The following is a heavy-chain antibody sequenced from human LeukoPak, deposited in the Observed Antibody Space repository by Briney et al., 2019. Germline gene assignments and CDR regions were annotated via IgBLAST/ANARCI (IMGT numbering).Heavy chain of an antibody. J-gene: IGHJ4*02. D-gene: IGHD2-2*01. CDR3: ARSYCSSTSCSALDY. CDR1: GGLFSGYY. Sequence: SETLSLTCAVYGGLFSGYYWSWIRQLPGKGLEWIGEINHSGSTNYNPSLKSRVTISVDTSKNQFSLKLSSVTAADTAVYYCARSYCSSTSCSALDYWGQGTLVTVSS. CDR2: INHSGST. V-gene: IGHV4-34*01.